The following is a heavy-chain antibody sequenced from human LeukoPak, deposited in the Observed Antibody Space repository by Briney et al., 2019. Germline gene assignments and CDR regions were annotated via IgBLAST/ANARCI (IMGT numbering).Heavy chain of an antibody. Sequence: GGSLRLSCAASGLTFSDYTMNWVRQAPGKGLEWVSYISSSCSTISYADSVKGRFTISRDNAKNSLFLQMNSLRAEDTAVYYCASVGHCTSSSCPYYFDYWGQGTLVTVSS. D-gene: IGHD2-2*03. CDR3: ASVGHCTSSSCPYYFDY. V-gene: IGHV3-48*01. CDR2: ISSSCSTI. CDR1: GLTFSDYT. J-gene: IGHJ4*02.